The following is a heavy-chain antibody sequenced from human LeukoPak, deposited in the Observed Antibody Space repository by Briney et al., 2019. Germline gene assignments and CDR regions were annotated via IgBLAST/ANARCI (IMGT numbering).Heavy chain of an antibody. CDR2: IYYSGST. Sequence: SETLSLTCTVSGASISRSSYYWGWIRQPPGKGLEWIGSIYYSGSTYYNPSLKSRVTMSEDTSKNQFSLKLRSVTATDTAVYYCARALNYEFSYWGQGTLAIVSS. J-gene: IGHJ4*02. CDR3: ARALNYEFSY. CDR1: GASISRSSYY. D-gene: IGHD3-3*01. V-gene: IGHV4-39*01.